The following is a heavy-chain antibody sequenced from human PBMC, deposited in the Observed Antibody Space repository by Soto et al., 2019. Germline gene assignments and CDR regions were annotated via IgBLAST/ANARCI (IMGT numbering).Heavy chain of an antibody. V-gene: IGHV1-69*13. CDR1: GYTFTGYY. Sequence: ASVKVSCKASGYTFTGYYMHWVRQAPGQGLEWMGGIIPIFGTTNYAQKFQGRVTITADESTSTAYMELSSLRSEDTAVYYCASEPYYYDSSGQGYWGQGTLVTVSS. CDR3: ASEPYYYDSSGQGY. D-gene: IGHD3-22*01. J-gene: IGHJ4*02. CDR2: IIPIFGTT.